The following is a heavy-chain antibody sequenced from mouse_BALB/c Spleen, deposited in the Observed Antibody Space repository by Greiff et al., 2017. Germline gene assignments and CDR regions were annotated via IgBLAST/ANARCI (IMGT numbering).Heavy chain of an antibody. CDR2: INPSNGGT. D-gene: IGHD3-1*01. J-gene: IGHJ3*01. V-gene: IGHV1S16*01. CDR1: GYTFTSYW. Sequence: QVQLQQPGAELVKPGASVRLSCKASGYTFTSYWMHWVKRRPGQGFEWIGEINPSNGGTNYNEKFKRKATLTVDKSSSTAYMQLSSLTSEDSAVYYCTIAARATFAYWGQGTLVTVSA. CDR3: TIAARATFAY.